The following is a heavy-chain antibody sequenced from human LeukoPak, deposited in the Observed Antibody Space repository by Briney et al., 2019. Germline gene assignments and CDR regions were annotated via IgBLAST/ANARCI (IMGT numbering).Heavy chain of an antibody. CDR1: GFTFASYA. CDR2: IIGSVAST. V-gene: IGHV3-23*01. J-gene: IGHJ4*02. CDR3: AKGGYDYVEVGYFDY. Sequence: PGGSLRPSCAASGFTFASYAMSWVRQTPGKGLEWVSVIIGSVASTYYADSVKGRFTISRDNSKNTLYLQMNSLRADDTAVYYCAKGGYDYVEVGYFDYWGQGTLVTVSS. D-gene: IGHD5-12*01.